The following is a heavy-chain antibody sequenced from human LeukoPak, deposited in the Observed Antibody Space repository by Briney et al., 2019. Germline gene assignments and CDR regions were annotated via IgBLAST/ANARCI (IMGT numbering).Heavy chain of an antibody. D-gene: IGHD3-10*01. CDR3: ARGAYSGRSPYFDY. Sequence: GGSLRLSCAASGFTFSSYSIYWVRQAPGKGLEWISYISSSSVIDYADSVKGRFTVSRDNAKNLLFLQMNSLRAEDTAVYYCARGAYSGRSPYFDYWGQGTLVTVSS. J-gene: IGHJ4*02. CDR2: ISSSSVI. V-gene: IGHV3-48*01. CDR1: GFTFSSYS.